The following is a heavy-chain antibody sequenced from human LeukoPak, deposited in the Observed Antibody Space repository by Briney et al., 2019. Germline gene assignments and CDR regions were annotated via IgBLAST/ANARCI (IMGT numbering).Heavy chain of an antibody. V-gene: IGHV3-21*04. Sequence: GGSLRLSCAASGFTFSSYSMNWVRQAPGKGLEWVSSISSSSSYIYYADSVKGRFTISRDNAKNSLYLQMSSLRAEDTAVYYCARDRGVTTRGDYWGQGTLVTVSS. J-gene: IGHJ4*02. D-gene: IGHD4-17*01. CDR1: GFTFSSYS. CDR3: ARDRGVTTRGDY. CDR2: ISSSSSYI.